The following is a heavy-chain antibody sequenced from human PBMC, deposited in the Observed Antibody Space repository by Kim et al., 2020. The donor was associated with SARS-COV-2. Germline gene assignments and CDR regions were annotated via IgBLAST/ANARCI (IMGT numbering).Heavy chain of an antibody. Sequence: GGSLRLSCAASGFTFSSYAMSWVRQAPGKGLEWVSAISGSGGSTYYADSVKGRFTISRDNSKNTLYLQMNSLRAADTAVYYWASEGRGFGGWYFDLWGRGTLVTVSS. CDR2: ISGSGGST. CDR1: GFTFSSYA. V-gene: IGHV3-23*01. CDR3: ASEGRGFGGWYFDL. J-gene: IGHJ2*01. D-gene: IGHD3-10*01.